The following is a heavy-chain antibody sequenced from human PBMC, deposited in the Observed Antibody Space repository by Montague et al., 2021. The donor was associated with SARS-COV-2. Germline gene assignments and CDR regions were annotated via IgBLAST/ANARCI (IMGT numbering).Heavy chain of an antibody. CDR2: TKYTSTRYE. V-gene: IGHV6-1*01. CDR1: GDSVSINIAA. D-gene: IGHD2-8*02. J-gene: IGHJ3*01. CDR3: ARDLYWAFDA. Sequence: CAISGDSVSINIAAWNWLRQSPSRGLEWLGRTKYTSTRYETYAVSVQSRITITADTSKNQFSLHLNSVTPEDTAVYYCARDLYWAFDAWGLGTTVTVSA.